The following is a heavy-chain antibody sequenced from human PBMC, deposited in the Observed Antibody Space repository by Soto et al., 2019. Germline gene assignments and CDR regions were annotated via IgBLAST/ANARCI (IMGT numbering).Heavy chain of an antibody. Sequence: GGSLRLSCAASGFTFSSYAMSWVRQAPGKGLEWVSAISGSGGSTYYADSVKGRFTISRDNSKNTLYLQMNSLRAEDTAVYYCAKGGLRYFDWSTGGFDPWGQGVLVTVSS. D-gene: IGHD3-9*01. CDR2: ISGSGGST. J-gene: IGHJ5*02. V-gene: IGHV3-23*01. CDR3: AKGGLRYFDWSTGGFDP. CDR1: GFTFSSYA.